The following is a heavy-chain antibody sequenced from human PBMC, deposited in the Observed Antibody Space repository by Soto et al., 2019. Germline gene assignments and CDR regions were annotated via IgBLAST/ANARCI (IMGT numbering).Heavy chain of an antibody. D-gene: IGHD2-15*01. CDR2: IYWNDDK. V-gene: IGHV2-5*01. Sequence: QITLKESGPTLVKPTQPLTLTCTFFGFSLSTSGVGVGWIRQPPGKALEWLALIYWNDDKRYSPSLKSRLTISQDTSKNQMALTTTNLDPVNTATYYCAHSEQRYCSGGSCSREVDYWGQGTLVTVSS. CDR3: AHSEQRYCSGGSCSREVDY. CDR1: GFSLSTSGVG. J-gene: IGHJ4*02.